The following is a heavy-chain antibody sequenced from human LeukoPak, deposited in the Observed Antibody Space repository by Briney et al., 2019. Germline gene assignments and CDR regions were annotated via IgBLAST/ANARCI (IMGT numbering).Heavy chain of an antibody. J-gene: IGHJ4*02. CDR3: ARSNREFASGSGDY. CDR1: GFPFSTHW. CDR2: INQDGSQK. D-gene: IGHD3-10*01. V-gene: IGHV3-7*05. Sequence: GGSLRLSCAASGFPFSTHWMSWVRQAPGKGLEWVANINQDGSQKSCVDSVKGRFSISRDNAKNSLYLQMHSLRAEDTAVHYCARSNREFASGSGDYWGQGTLVTVSS.